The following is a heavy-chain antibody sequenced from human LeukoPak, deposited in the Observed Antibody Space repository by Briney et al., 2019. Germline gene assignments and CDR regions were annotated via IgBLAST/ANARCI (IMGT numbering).Heavy chain of an antibody. J-gene: IGHJ3*01. CDR3: AKGYSGYDLNP. V-gene: IGHV4-59*01. CDR1: GGSISSDY. D-gene: IGHD5-12*01. Sequence: PETLSLTRTDSGGSISSDYWSWIRQPPGKGLWWMGHIYYSGSTKYNPSLKSRVTISLDTSKNQFSPTLSSVTAADTAVYYCAKGYSGYDLNPWGQGTMVTVSS. CDR2: IYYSGST.